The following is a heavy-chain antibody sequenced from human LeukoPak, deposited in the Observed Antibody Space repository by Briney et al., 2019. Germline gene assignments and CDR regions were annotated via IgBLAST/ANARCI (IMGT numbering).Heavy chain of an antibody. D-gene: IGHD3-22*01. J-gene: IGHJ4*02. CDR2: INPSGGST. Sequence: ASVKVSCKASGYTFTSYYMHWVRQAPGQGLEWMGIINPSGGSTSYAQKFQGRVTMTRDTSTSTVYMELSSLRSEDTAVYYCARAGTGYYDSSGYRYFDYWGQGTLVTVSS. V-gene: IGHV1-46*01. CDR1: GYTFTSYY. CDR3: ARAGTGYYDSSGYRYFDY.